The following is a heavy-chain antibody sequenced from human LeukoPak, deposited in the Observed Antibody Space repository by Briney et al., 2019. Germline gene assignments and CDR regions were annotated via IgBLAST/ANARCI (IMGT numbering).Heavy chain of an antibody. J-gene: IGHJ5*02. CDR2: IYYTGTT. V-gene: IGHV4-39*01. CDR3: ARHLDVTATNFNWFDP. CDR1: GGSISGSSYC. Sequence: KPSETLSLVCTLSGGSISGSSYCWGWIRQPPGMGLEWIGSIYYTGTTYYNPSLKSRVTISVDTSKNQFFLRLSSVTAADTAVYYCARHLDVTATNFNWFDPWGQGTLVTVSS. D-gene: IGHD2-15*01.